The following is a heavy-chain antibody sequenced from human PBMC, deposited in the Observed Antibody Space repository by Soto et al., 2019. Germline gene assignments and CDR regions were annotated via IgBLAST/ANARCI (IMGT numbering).Heavy chain of an antibody. CDR3: ARSGYGSTDFDH. CDR1: GDSIARGAYY. V-gene: IGHV4-31*03. Sequence: SETLSLTCTVSGDSIARGAYYWTWIRQHPGQGLEWLGYIYYRGNTYYNPSLESRVSISLDTSENQFSLKLTSVTAADTAVYYCARSGYGSTDFDHWGQGSLVTVSS. D-gene: IGHD6-13*01. CDR2: IYYRGNT. J-gene: IGHJ4*02.